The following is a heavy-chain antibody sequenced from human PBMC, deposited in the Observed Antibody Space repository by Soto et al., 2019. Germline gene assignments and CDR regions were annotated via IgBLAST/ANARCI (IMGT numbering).Heavy chain of an antibody. CDR1: GYTFTSYA. V-gene: IGHV1-3*01. J-gene: IGHJ5*02. CDR2: INAGNGNT. Sequence: ASVKVSCKASGYTFTSYAMHWVRQAPGQRLEWMGWINAGNGNTKYSQKFQGRVTITRDTSASTAYMELSSLRSDDTAVYYCARDALYTLSEDILTGSWFDPWGQGTLVTVSS. D-gene: IGHD3-9*01. CDR3: ARDALYTLSEDILTGSWFDP.